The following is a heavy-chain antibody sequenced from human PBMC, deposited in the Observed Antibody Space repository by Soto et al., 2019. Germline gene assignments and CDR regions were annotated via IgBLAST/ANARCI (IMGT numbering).Heavy chain of an antibody. CDR2: MSSDGNNK. Sequence: QVQLVESGGGVVQPGRSLRLSCATSGFTFSSYGMHWVRQAPGKGLEWVAGMSSDGNNKYYADSVKGRLTISRDNSKDTLYRQMNSLRVEDTAVYYCTKGKYSSASTFDSWGQGTLVTVSS. D-gene: IGHD6-6*01. CDR1: GFTFSSYG. CDR3: TKGKYSSASTFDS. J-gene: IGHJ4*02. V-gene: IGHV3-30*18.